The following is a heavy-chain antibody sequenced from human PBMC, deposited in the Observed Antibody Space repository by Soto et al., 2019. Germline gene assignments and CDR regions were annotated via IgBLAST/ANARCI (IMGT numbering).Heavy chain of an antibody. V-gene: IGHV4-59*01. CDR2: IYYSGST. CDR3: ARGIYGMDV. CDR1: GFSISSYD. J-gene: IGHJ6*02. Sequence: SDTLSLTCTFSGFSISSYDLSWIRQPPGKGLEWIGYIYYSGSTNYNPSLKSRVTISVDTSKNQFSLKLSSVTAADTAVYYCARGIYGMDVWGQGTKVTVSS.